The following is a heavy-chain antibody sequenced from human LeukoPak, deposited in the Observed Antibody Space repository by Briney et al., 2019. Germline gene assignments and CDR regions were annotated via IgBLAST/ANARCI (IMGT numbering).Heavy chain of an antibody. CDR1: GYTFTGYG. J-gene: IGHJ3*02. D-gene: IGHD1-1*01. V-gene: IGHV1-18*01. CDR3: ARDDLERTDAFDI. Sequence: ASVKVSCKASGYTFTGYGISWVRQAPGQGLEWMGWISAYNGNTNYAQKLQGRVTMTTDTSTSTAYMELRSLRSDDTAVYCCARDDLERTDAFDIWGQGTMVTVSS. CDR2: ISAYNGNT.